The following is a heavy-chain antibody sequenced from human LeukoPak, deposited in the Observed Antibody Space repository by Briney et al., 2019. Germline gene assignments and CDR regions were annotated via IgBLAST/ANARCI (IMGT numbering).Heavy chain of an antibody. J-gene: IGHJ4*02. V-gene: IGHV3-7*01. CDR2: IKQDGIEK. CDR3: ARPSPGSGGYWSFDY. Sequence: GGSLRLSCAASGFTLSNHWMIWVRQAPGKGLECVANIKQDGIEKYYLDSVKGRFTISRDNAKNSLYLQMNSLRAEDTAVYYCARPSPGSGGYWSFDYWGQGTLVTVSS. CDR1: GFTLSNHW. D-gene: IGHD2-21*02.